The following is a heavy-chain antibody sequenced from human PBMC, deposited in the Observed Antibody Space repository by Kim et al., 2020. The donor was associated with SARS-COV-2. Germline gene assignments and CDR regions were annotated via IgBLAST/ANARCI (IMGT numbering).Heavy chain of an antibody. Sequence: GGYLRLSCAASGFTFSSYAMDWVRQAPGKGLEWVSVILSGGSSTNYADSVKGRLTIARDNSKNTLYLQMNSLRAEDTAVYYCAKRSNYGYYFFGWGQGTLVTVSS. CDR2: ILSGGSST. J-gene: IGHJ4*02. V-gene: IGHV3-23*03. CDR1: GFTFSSYA. CDR3: AKRSNYGYYFFG. D-gene: IGHD4-17*01.